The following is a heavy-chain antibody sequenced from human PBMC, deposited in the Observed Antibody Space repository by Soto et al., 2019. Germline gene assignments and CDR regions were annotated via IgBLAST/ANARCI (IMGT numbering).Heavy chain of an antibody. CDR3: AREGIIHQPGYSSGWCDY. D-gene: IGHD6-19*01. CDR2: INPNSGGT. J-gene: IGHJ4*02. Sequence: AASVKVSCKASGYTFTGYYMHWVRQAPGQGLEWMGWINPNSGGTNYAQKFQGWVTMTRDTSISTAYMELSRLRSDDTAVYYGAREGIIHQPGYSSGWCDYWGQGTLVTVSS. CDR1: GYTFTGYY. V-gene: IGHV1-2*04.